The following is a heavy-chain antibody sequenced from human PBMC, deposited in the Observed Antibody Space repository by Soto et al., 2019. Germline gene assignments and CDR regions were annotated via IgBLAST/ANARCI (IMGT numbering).Heavy chain of an antibody. CDR1: GASVAGGSYY. CDR3: ARDPYSGSDFGL. V-gene: IGHV4-30-4*01. Sequence: QVQLRESGPGLVKPSQTLSLTCSVSGASVAGGSYYWSWVRQPPGKGLEWIGYIPARGRPFYNPSLTSRGTISADTSKNQLSLQLTSVTAADTAVYYCARDPYSGSDFGLWGQGTLVTVSS. CDR2: IPARGRP. J-gene: IGHJ5*02. D-gene: IGHD5-12*01.